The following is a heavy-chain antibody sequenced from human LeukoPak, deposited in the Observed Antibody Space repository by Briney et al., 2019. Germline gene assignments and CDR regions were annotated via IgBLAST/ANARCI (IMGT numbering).Heavy chain of an antibody. J-gene: IGHJ4*02. D-gene: IGHD3-22*01. CDR2: VGHEDGTT. V-gene: IGHV1-24*01. CDR1: GVTLSKIS. CDR3: ATGAIVFDY. Sequence: ASVEVSCKVSGVTLSKISIDWVRPAHGKGLEWMGRVGHEDGTTIHAQKFQGRFNMTVDTATDTAYMHMSSLMSEDTAIYYCATGAIVFDYWGQGTLVTVSS.